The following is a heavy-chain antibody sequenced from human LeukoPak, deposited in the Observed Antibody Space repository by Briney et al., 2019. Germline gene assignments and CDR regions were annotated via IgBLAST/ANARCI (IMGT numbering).Heavy chain of an antibody. J-gene: IGHJ4*02. Sequence: GGSLRLSCAASGFTFSSYSMNWLRQAPGKGLECVSYISSSISYIYYADSVKGRVTISRDNAKNSLYLQMNSLKAEDTAVYYCARSSTSCLDYWGQGTLVTVSS. CDR1: GFTFSSYS. CDR3: ARSSTSCLDY. CDR2: ISSSISYI. D-gene: IGHD2-2*01. V-gene: IGHV3-21*01.